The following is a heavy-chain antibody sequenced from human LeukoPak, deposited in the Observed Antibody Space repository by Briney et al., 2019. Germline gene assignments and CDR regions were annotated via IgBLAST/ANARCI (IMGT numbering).Heavy chain of an antibody. J-gene: IGHJ4*02. Sequence: SETLSLTCTVSGGSISFYYWSWIRQPPGKGLEWIGYIHYSGSTNYNLFLKSRLTMSVDTSKSQFSLKLSSVTAADTAVYYCARSAYYYDASGKTTYFDYWGQGTLVTVSS. CDR3: ARSAYYYDASGKTTYFDY. CDR2: IHYSGST. CDR1: GGSISFYY. V-gene: IGHV4-59*01. D-gene: IGHD3-22*01.